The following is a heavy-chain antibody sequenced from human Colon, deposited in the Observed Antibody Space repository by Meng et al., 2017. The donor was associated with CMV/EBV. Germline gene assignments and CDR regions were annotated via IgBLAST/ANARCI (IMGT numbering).Heavy chain of an antibody. Sequence: SGYSFSDYYLHWVRQAPGQGLGWMGRMIPNTGGTNYAQKFQGRVTMTGDTSISTAYMELRNVRSDDTAVYYCVRGSEISTGSYGDSWGQGTLVTVSS. CDR1: GYSFSDYY. CDR3: VRGSEISTGSYGDS. V-gene: IGHV1-2*06. CDR2: MIPNTGGT. J-gene: IGHJ5*02. D-gene: IGHD3-9*01.